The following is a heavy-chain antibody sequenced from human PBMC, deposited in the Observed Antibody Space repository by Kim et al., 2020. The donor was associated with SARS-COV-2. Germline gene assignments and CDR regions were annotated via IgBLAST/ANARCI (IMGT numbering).Heavy chain of an antibody. CDR3: ATSYQRDAFDI. CDR1: GYTFTSYA. CDR2: INPNTGNP. V-gene: IGHV7-4-1*02. D-gene: IGHD2-2*01. J-gene: IGHJ3*02. Sequence: ASVKVSCKASGYTFTSYAMNWVRQAPGQGLEWMGWINPNTGNPTYAQGFTGRFVFSLDTSVSTAYLQISSLKAEDTAVYYCATSYQRDAFDIWGQGTLVTVSS.